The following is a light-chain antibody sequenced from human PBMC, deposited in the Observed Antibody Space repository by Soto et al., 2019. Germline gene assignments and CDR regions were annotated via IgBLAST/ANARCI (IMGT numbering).Light chain of an antibody. J-gene: IGLJ2*01. V-gene: IGLV2-14*03. CDR2: DVS. CDR1: SSDVGGYKF. CDR3: SSYTSITASYVV. Sequence: QSVLTQPASVSGSPGQSITISCTGTSSDVGGYKFVSWYQQHPGKVPKLMIYDVSNRPSGVSSRFSGSKSGNTASLTISGLQADDEADYYCSSYTSITASYVVFGGGTKVTVL.